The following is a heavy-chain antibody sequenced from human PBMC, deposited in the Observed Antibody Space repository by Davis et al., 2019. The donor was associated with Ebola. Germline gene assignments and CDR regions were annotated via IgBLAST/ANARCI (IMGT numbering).Heavy chain of an antibody. D-gene: IGHD4-23*01. J-gene: IGHJ4*02. CDR2: ISYDGSNK. CDR3: ARDTGYGGYY. CDR1: GFTFSSYG. Sequence: GESLKISCAASGFTFSSYGMHWVRQAPGKGLEWVAVISYDGSNKYYADSVKGRFAISRDNAKNSLYLQMNSLRDEDTAVYYCARDTGYGGYYWGQGTLVTVSS. V-gene: IGHV3-30*03.